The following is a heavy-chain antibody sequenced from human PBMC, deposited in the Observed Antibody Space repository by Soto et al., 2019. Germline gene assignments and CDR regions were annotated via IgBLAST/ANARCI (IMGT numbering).Heavy chain of an antibody. CDR1: SGSISSSNW. CDR2: IYHSGST. CDR3: AREEVAAPSKGYYYMDV. D-gene: IGHD6-6*01. V-gene: IGHV4-4*02. Sequence: SETLSLTCAVSSGSISSSNWWSWVRQPPGKGLEWIGEIYHSGSTNYNPSLKSRVTISVDKSKNQFSLKLSSVTAADTAVYYCAREEVAAPSKGYYYMDVWGKGTTVTVSS. J-gene: IGHJ6*03.